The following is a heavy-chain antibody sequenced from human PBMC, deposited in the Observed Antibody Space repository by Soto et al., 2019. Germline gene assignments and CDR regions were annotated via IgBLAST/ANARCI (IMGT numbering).Heavy chain of an antibody. J-gene: IGHJ3*02. CDR3: ARASDLNAFDM. V-gene: IGHV3-53*04. CDR2: IYSGGST. D-gene: IGHD2-21*02. Sequence: EVQLVESGGGLVQPGGSLRLSCVASGFTASGNYMNWVRQAPDKGLEWVSVIYSGGSTYYADSVKGRFTISRHDSKNTLYLQMDSLRAEDTAVYYCARASDLNAFDMWGQGTMVTVSS. CDR1: GFTASGNY.